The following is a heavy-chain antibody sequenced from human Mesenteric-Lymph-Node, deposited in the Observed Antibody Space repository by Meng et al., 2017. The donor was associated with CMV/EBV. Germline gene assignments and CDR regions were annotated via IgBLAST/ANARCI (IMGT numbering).Heavy chain of an antibody. CDR3: ARSDCSSTSCYVDY. CDR2: IYYSGST. Sequence: GSLRLSCTVSGGSISSYYWSWIRQPPGKGLEWIGYIYYSGSTNYNPSLKSRVTISVDTSKNQFSLKLSSVTAADTAVYYCARSDCSSTSCYVDYWGQGTLVTVSS. J-gene: IGHJ4*02. CDR1: GGSISSYY. D-gene: IGHD2-2*01. V-gene: IGHV4-59*01.